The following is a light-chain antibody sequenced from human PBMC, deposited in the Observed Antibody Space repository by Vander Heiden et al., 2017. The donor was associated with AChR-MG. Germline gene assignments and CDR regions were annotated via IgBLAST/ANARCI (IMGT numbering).Light chain of an antibody. CDR1: QSISSN. J-gene: IGKJ1*01. Sequence: RVMTQSPATLAGSPGDRATLSCRASQSISSNLAWYQQKPGQAPRLLIYGASTRPTGVPSRFSGSGSGTEFTLTISSLQSEDFAVYYCQQYNNCPPTFGQGTKVEIK. CDR3: QQYNNCPPT. V-gene: IGKV3-15*01. CDR2: GAS.